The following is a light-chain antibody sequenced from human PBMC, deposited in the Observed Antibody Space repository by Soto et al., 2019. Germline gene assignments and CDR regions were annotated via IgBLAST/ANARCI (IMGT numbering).Light chain of an antibody. CDR3: QQRSNWPQIT. Sequence: EIVLTQSPATLSLSPGERATLSCRASQSVSSDLAWYQQIPGQAPRLLIYDASSRAAGIPARFSGSGSGTDFTLTISSLEPEDFAVYYCQQRSNWPQITFGQGTRLEI. CDR2: DAS. CDR1: QSVSSD. J-gene: IGKJ5*01. V-gene: IGKV3-11*01.